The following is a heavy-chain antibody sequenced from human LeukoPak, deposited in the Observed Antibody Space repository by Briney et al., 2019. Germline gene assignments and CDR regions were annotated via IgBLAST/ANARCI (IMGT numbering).Heavy chain of an antibody. CDR1: GGSISSGSYY. CDR2: IYTSGST. V-gene: IGHV4-61*02. Sequence: PSQTLSLTCTVSGGSISSGSYYWSWIRQPAGKGLKWIGRIYTSGSTNYNPSLKSRVSISLDTSKNQFSLKLTSVTAADTAVYYCARGYCSGGSCYFEFWFDPWGQGTLVTVSS. CDR3: ARGYCSGGSCYFEFWFDP. J-gene: IGHJ5*02. D-gene: IGHD2-15*01.